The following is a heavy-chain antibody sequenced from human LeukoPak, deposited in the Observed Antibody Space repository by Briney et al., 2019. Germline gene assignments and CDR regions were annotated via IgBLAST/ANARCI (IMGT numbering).Heavy chain of an antibody. CDR2: IYYSGST. CDR3: ARRITMIIGFQH. V-gene: IGHV4-39*01. J-gene: IGHJ1*01. Sequence: SETLSLTCTVSGGSISSSSYYWGWIRQPPGKGLEWIGGIYYSGSTYYNPSLKSRVTISVDTSKNQFSLKLSSVTAADTAVYYCARRITMIIGFQHWGQGTLVTVSS. D-gene: IGHD3-22*01. CDR1: GGSISSSSYY.